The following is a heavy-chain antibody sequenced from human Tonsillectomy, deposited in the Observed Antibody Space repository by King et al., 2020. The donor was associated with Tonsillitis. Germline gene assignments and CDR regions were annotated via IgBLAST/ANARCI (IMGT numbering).Heavy chain of an antibody. CDR1: GFSLSTSGMC. V-gene: IGHV2-70*11. CDR2: IDWDDDK. CDR3: ARTYFNFYYYYMDV. D-gene: IGHD2/OR15-2a*01. Sequence: TLKESGPALVKPTQTLTLTCTFSGFSLSTSGMCVSWIRQPPGKALEWLARIDWDDDKYYSTSLKTRLSISKDTSKNQVVLTMTNMDPVDTATYYCARTYFNFYYYYMDVWGEGTTVTVSS. J-gene: IGHJ6*03.